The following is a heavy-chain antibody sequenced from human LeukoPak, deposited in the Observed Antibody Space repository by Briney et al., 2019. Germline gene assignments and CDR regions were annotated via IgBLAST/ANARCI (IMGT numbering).Heavy chain of an antibody. Sequence: PGGSLRLSCAASGFTFSSYEMNWVRQAPGKGLEWVSYISSSGSIIYYADSVKGRFTISRDNAKNSLYLQMNSLRAEDTAVYYCARIANYYDSSGRWGQGTLVTFSS. CDR3: ARIANYYDSSGR. D-gene: IGHD3-22*01. J-gene: IGHJ4*02. CDR2: ISSSGSII. V-gene: IGHV3-48*03. CDR1: GFTFSSYE.